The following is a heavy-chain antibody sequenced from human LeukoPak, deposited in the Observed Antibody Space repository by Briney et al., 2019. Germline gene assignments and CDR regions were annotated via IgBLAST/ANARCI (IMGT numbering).Heavy chain of an antibody. CDR1: GYTFTSYG. Sequence: ASVKVSCKASGYTFTSYGISWVRQAPGQGLEWMGWINPNSGGTNYAQKFQGRVTMTRDTSISTAYMELSRLRSEDTAVYYCARRGSYGDYVRYYYGMDVWGQGTTVTVSS. D-gene: IGHD4-17*01. CDR3: ARRGSYGDYVRYYYGMDV. J-gene: IGHJ6*02. CDR2: INPNSGGT. V-gene: IGHV1-2*02.